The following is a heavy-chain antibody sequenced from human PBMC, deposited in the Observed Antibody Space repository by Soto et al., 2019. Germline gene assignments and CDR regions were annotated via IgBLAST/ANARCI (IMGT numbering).Heavy chain of an antibody. CDR1: GFTFTSYA. J-gene: IGHJ6*02. D-gene: IGHD2-2*01. Sequence: GGSLRLSCAASGFTFTSYAMSWVRQAPGKGLEWVAIISGSAGRTYYADSVKGRFSISRDNSKNTLFLQMNSLRAEDTAVYHCAKVTSARVFYFGLDVWGQGTKVTVSS. CDR2: ISGSAGRT. V-gene: IGHV3-23*01. CDR3: AKVTSARVFYFGLDV.